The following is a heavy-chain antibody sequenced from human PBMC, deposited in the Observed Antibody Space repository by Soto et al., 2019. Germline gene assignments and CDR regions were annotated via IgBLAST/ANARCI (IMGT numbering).Heavy chain of an antibody. V-gene: IGHV1-69*13. CDR1: GGTFSSYA. CDR3: AMVTSGKYYYYYYGMDV. CDR2: IIPIFGTA. Sequence: SVKVSCKASGGTFSSYAISWVRQAPGQGLEWMGGIIPIFGTANYAQKFQGRVTITADESTSTAYMELSSLRSEDTAVYYCAMVTSGKYYYYYYGMDVWGQGTTVTVSS. D-gene: IGHD5-18*01. J-gene: IGHJ6*02.